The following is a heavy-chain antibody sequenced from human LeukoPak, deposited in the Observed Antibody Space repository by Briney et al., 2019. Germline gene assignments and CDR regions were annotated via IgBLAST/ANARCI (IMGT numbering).Heavy chain of an antibody. CDR3: ARGGYCSGGRCYSGFHY. D-gene: IGHD2-15*01. CDR2: MNPNSGNT. CDR1: GYTFTSYD. V-gene: IGHV1-8*01. Sequence: ASVKVSCKASGYTFTSYDINWVRQATGQGLEWMGWMNPNSGNTGYAQKFQGRVTMTRNTSISTAYMELSSLRSEDTAVYYCARGGYCSGGRCYSGFHYWGQGTLVTVSS. J-gene: IGHJ4*02.